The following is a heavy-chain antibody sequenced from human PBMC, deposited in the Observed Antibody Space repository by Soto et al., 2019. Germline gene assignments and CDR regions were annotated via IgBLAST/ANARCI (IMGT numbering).Heavy chain of an antibody. CDR1: GYTFTSYG. J-gene: IGHJ4*02. CDR2: ISAYNGNT. Sequence: ASVKVSCKASGYTFTSYGISWVRQAPGQGLEWMGWISAYNGNTNYAQKLQGRVTMTTDTSTGTAYMELRSLRSDDTAVYYCARDLRYYDSSGYSVGFDYWGQGTLVTVSS. V-gene: IGHV1-18*04. D-gene: IGHD3-22*01. CDR3: ARDLRYYDSSGYSVGFDY.